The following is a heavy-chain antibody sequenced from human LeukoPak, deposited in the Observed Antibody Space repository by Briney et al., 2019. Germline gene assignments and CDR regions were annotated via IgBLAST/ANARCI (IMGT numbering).Heavy chain of an antibody. Sequence: ASLKVSCKASTDTFINYDINWVRQATGQGLEWIGWMNPNTGNTGYAQNFQGRVTMTRDTSISTAHMELSSLRPEDTAVYYCAVTPSNLSHLDKWGQGTLVTISS. V-gene: IGHV1-8*01. CDR3: AVTPSNLSHLDK. D-gene: IGHD4-11*01. CDR1: TDTFINYD. CDR2: MNPNTGNT. J-gene: IGHJ4*02.